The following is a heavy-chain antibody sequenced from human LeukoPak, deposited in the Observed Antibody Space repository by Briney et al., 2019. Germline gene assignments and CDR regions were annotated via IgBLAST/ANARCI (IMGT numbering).Heavy chain of an antibody. CDR3: AKLPYFAYFDY. J-gene: IGHJ4*02. CDR2: IYSGGST. Sequence: GGSLRLSCEASGFSVSSNYMSWVRQAPGRGLEGVSVIYSGGSTYYADSVKGRFTFSRDDSKNTLYLQMNSLRAEDTAVYHCAKLPYFAYFDYWGQGTLVSVSS. D-gene: IGHD3-9*01. V-gene: IGHV3-66*01. CDR1: GFSVSSNY.